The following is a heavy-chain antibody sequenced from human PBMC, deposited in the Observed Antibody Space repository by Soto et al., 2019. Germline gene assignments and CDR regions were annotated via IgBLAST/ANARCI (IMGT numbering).Heavy chain of an antibody. J-gene: IGHJ5*02. CDR3: ARVAHWNYQRAYNWFDP. V-gene: IGHV1-69*01. Sequence: WVRQAPGQGLEWMGGIIPIFGTANYAQKFQGRVTITADESTSTAYMELSSLRSEDTAVYYCARVAHWNYQRAYNWFDPWGQGTLVTVSS. D-gene: IGHD1-7*01. CDR2: IIPIFGTA.